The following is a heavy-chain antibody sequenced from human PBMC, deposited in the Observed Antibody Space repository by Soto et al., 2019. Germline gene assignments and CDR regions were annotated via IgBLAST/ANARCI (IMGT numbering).Heavy chain of an antibody. CDR3: ARGKSSSWYWAPYYYYYGMDV. V-gene: IGHV3-30-3*01. J-gene: IGHJ6*02. CDR1: GFTFSSYA. Sequence: GGSLRLSCAASGFTFSSYAMHWVRQAPGKGLEWVAVISYDGSNKYYADSVKGRFTISRDNSKNTLYLQMNSLRAEDTAVYYCARGKSSSWYWAPYYYYYGMDVWGQGTTVTVTS. D-gene: IGHD6-13*01. CDR2: ISYDGSNK.